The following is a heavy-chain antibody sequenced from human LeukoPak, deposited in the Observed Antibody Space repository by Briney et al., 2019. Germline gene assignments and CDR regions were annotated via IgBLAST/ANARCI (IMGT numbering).Heavy chain of an antibody. D-gene: IGHD6-6*01. CDR3: ARGGTMPYSSSSCFDY. CDR1: GGTFSSYA. CDR2: IIPIFGTA. Sequence: ASVKVSCKASGGTFSSYAISWVRQAPGQGLEWMGGIIPIFGTANYAQKFQGRVTITTDESTSTAYMELSSLRSEDTAVYYCARGGTMPYSSSSCFDYWGQGTLVTVSS. J-gene: IGHJ4*02. V-gene: IGHV1-69*05.